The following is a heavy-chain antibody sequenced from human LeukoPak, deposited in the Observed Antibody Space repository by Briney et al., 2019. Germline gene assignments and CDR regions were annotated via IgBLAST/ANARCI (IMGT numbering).Heavy chain of an antibody. CDR3: AKDKGHYDFWSGYYPPYFDY. J-gene: IGHJ4*02. D-gene: IGHD3-3*01. Sequence: GGSLRLSCAASGFTFSSYAMSWVRQAPGEGLEWVSAISGSGGSTYYADSVKGRFTISRDNSKNTLYLQMNSLRAEDTAVYYCAKDKGHYDFWSGYYPPYFDYWGQGTLVTVSS. V-gene: IGHV3-23*01. CDR1: GFTFSSYA. CDR2: ISGSGGST.